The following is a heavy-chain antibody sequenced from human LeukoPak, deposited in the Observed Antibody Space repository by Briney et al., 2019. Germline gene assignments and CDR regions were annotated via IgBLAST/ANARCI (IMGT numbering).Heavy chain of an antibody. CDR1: GYTFIDYY. V-gene: IGHV1-2*02. J-gene: IGHJ5*02. D-gene: IGHD2-2*02. CDR3: ARDVFAAYTTHHKFDP. Sequence: ASVKVSCKASGYTFIDYYMHWVRQAPGQGLEWVGWMNPNTGGTNYAQKYQGRVTMTSDTSITTFYMELSNLESADTAIYYCARDVFAAYTTHHKFDPWGQGTLVTVSS. CDR2: MNPNTGGT.